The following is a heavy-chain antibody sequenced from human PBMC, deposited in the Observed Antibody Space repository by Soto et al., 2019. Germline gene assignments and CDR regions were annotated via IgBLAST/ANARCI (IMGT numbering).Heavy chain of an antibody. V-gene: IGHV3-9*01. D-gene: IGHD6-6*01. CDR2: ISWQSGSI. CDR3: AKDMFSSSSAATFDY. CDR1: GFIFDDYA. Sequence: EVQLVETGGGLAQPGRSLRLSCAASGFIFDDYAMHWVRQASGKGLEWVSGISWQSGSIRYADSVKGRFTISRDNAKNSLYLQINSLRVEDTALYYCAKDMFSSSSAATFDYWGQGILVTVSS. J-gene: IGHJ4*02.